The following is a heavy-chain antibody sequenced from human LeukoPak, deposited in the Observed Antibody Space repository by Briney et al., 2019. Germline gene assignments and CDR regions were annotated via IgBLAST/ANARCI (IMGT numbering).Heavy chain of an antibody. CDR1: GGFINRSY. CDR2: IYTSGST. CDR3: ARVRWFGDFSNSDAFDI. D-gene: IGHD3-10*01. Sequence: SETLSLTCTVSGGFINRSYWSWIRQPAGKGLEWIGRIYTSGSTNYNPSLKSRVTMSVDRSKNQFSLEMRFVTAADTAVYYCARVRWFGDFSNSDAFDIWGQGRMVTISA. V-gene: IGHV4-4*07. J-gene: IGHJ3*02.